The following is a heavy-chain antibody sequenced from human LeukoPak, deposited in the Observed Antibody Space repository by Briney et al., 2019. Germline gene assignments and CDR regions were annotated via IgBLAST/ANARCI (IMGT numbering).Heavy chain of an antibody. V-gene: IGHV3-74*01. J-gene: IGHJ4*02. CDR2: INSDGSST. Sequence: PGGSLRLSCAASGFTFSSYWMHWVRQAPGKGLVWVSHINSDGSSTTYADSVKGRFTISRDNAMNTLYLQMNSLRAEDTAVYYCARAGRGLRYFDWLTYDYWGQGTLVTVSS. D-gene: IGHD3-9*01. CDR1: GFTFSSYW. CDR3: ARAGRGLRYFDWLTYDY.